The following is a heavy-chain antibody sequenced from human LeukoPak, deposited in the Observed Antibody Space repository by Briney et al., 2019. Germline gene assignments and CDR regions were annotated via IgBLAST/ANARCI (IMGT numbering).Heavy chain of an antibody. CDR3: ASTGHTMTPLLDY. CDR1: GGTFSSYT. Sequence: SVKVSCKASGGTFSSYTISWVRQAPGQGLEWMGRIIPILGIANYAQKFQGRVTITADKSTSTAYMELSSLRSEDTAVYYCASTGHTMTPLLDYWGQGTLVTVSS. V-gene: IGHV1-69*02. CDR2: IIPILGIA. D-gene: IGHD3-22*01. J-gene: IGHJ4*02.